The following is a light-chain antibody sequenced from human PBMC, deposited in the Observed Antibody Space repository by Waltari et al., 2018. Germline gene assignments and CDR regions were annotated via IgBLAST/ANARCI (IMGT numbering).Light chain of an antibody. Sequence: EVVLTQSPGTLSLSPGERATLYCRASESIGRALAWYQQKPGQAPRLLIYGASTRATGIPDRFSGSGSGTDFSLTISRLEPEDFEVYYCQHYVRLPVTFGQGTRVEI. V-gene: IGKV3-20*01. J-gene: IGKJ1*01. CDR2: GAS. CDR1: ESIGRA. CDR3: QHYVRLPVT.